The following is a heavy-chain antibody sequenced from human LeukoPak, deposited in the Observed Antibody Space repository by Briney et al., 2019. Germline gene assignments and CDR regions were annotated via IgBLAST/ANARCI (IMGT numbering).Heavy chain of an antibody. CDR1: GFTFSNYV. D-gene: IGHD4-11*01. CDR2: ISGNSGAT. CDR3: SKAGDTNYYRHGDY. V-gene: IGHV3-23*01. J-gene: IGHJ4*02. Sequence: GGSLRLSCAASGFTFSNYVMNWVRQAPGKGLDWVSVISGNSGATYYADSVKGRFTISRDNAKNTVYLQMNNLRGEDTPLYYCSKAGDTNYYRHGDYWGQGTLVTVSS.